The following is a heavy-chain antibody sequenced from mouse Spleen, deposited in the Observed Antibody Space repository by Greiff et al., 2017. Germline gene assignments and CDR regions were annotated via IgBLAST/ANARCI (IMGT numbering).Heavy chain of an antibody. J-gene: IGHJ2*01. Sequence: QVHVKQSGAELVRPGASVTLSCKASGYTFTDYEMHWVKQTPVHGLEWIGAIDPETGGTAYNQKFKGKAILTADKSSSTAYMELRSLTSEDSAVYYCTPNWDDYWGQGTTLTVSS. CDR3: TPNWDDY. CDR2: IDPETGGT. D-gene: IGHD4-1*02. CDR1: GYTFTDYE. V-gene: IGHV1-15*01.